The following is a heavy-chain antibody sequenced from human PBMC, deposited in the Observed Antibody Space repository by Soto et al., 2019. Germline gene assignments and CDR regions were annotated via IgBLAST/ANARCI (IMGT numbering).Heavy chain of an antibody. CDR2: ISSDGSDK. J-gene: IGHJ4*02. Sequence: QVQLVESGGGVVQPGWSLRLSCAASGFTFSNFGMHWVRQAPGKGLEWVAVISSDGSDKYYSDSVKGRFTISRDNSKNTLFLQMNSLRVEDTAVYYCAKGSEVARQELDYWGQGTLVTVSS. CDR1: GFTFSNFG. D-gene: IGHD2-15*01. V-gene: IGHV3-30*18. CDR3: AKGSEVARQELDY.